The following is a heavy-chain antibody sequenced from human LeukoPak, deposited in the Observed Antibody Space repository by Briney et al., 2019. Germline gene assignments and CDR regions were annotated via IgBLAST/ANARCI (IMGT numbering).Heavy chain of an antibody. Sequence: GGSLRLSCAASGFTFSNYAMRWVRWAPGGGVGWASGISGSGASTYYADSVKGRFTISRDNSKNALYLQMTSLRAEDTAVYYCTKRDFYDRSGSSPFFQVWGQGTLVAVSS. D-gene: IGHD3-22*01. CDR1: GFTFSNYA. J-gene: IGHJ1*01. V-gene: IGHV3-23*01. CDR2: ISGSGAST. CDR3: TKRDFYDRSGSSPFFQV.